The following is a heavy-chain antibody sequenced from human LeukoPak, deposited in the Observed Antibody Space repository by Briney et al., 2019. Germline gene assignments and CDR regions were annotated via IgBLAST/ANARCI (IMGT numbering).Heavy chain of an antibody. J-gene: IGHJ4*02. CDR1: GFTFNKAW. D-gene: IGHD3-22*01. CDR2: ISGSGGST. CDR3: AKGTYYYDSSGYHDY. V-gene: IGHV3-23*01. Sequence: GGSLRPSCAASGFTFNKAWMSWVRQAPGKGLEWVSAISGSGGSTYYADSVKGRFTISRDNSKNTLYLQMNSLRAEDTAVYYCAKGTYYYDSSGYHDYWGQGTLVTVSS.